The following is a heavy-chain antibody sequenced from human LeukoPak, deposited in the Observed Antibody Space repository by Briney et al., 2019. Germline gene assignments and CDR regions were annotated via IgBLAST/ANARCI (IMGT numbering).Heavy chain of an antibody. D-gene: IGHD3-22*01. CDR3: ARFYYDSRGYWYYFDY. V-gene: IGHV4-59*08. Sequence: PSETLSLTCTVSGGSISSDYWRWIRQPPGKGLEWIGYISYSGSTSYDPSLKSRVTISGDSSKNQFSLKLSSVTAADTAVYYCARFYYDSRGYWYYFDYWGQGTLVTVSS. CDR2: ISYSGST. CDR1: GGSISSDY. J-gene: IGHJ4*02.